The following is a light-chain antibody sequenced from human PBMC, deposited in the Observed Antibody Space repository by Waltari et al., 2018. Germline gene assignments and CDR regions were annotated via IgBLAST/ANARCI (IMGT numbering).Light chain of an antibody. J-gene: IGKJ1*01. V-gene: IGKV3-20*01. CDR3: QHYVNLPVT. CDR1: QSVSRA. CDR2: AAS. Sequence: EIVLTQSPGPLSLSPGERATLSCRASQSVSRALAWYQQKPGTAPRLLIYAASTRATVFPDRFSGSGSGTDFSLTISRLDPEDFAVYYCQHYVNLPVTFGQGTKVEI.